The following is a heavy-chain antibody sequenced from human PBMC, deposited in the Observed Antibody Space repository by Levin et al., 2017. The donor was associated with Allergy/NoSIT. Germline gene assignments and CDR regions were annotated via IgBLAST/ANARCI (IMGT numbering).Heavy chain of an antibody. Sequence: GGSLRLSCAASGFTFTTYTMHWVRQAPGKGLEWVSSISDTSGYKLYADSLKGRFTVSRDNADNSVFLQMTDLRAEDTAVYYCARMASGGGYYYYLDVWGRGTTVTVSS. V-gene: IGHV3-21*06. D-gene: IGHD4-23*01. CDR2: ISDTSGYK. CDR3: ARMASGGGYYYYLDV. CDR1: GFTFTTYT. J-gene: IGHJ6*03.